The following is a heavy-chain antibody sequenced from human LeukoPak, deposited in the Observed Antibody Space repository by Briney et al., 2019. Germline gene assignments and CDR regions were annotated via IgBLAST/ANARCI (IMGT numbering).Heavy chain of an antibody. CDR2: IYYSGST. CDR1: GGSISNYY. CDR3: ARGDAAGTGFDY. V-gene: IGHV4-59*01. Sequence: PSETLSLTCTVSGGSISNYYWCWIRQPPGKGLEWIGYIYYSGSTNSNPSLKSRVTISLDTSKNQFSLKLSSVTAADTAVYYCARGDAAGTGFDYWGQGTLVTVSS. D-gene: IGHD6-13*01. J-gene: IGHJ4*02.